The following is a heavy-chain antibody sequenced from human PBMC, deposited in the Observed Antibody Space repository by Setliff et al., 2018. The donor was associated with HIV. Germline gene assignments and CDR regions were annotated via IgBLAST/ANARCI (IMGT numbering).Heavy chain of an antibody. Sequence: SETLSLTCAVSGDSISSYKWWSWVRQPPGKGLEWIGEINHSGSTNYNASLKSRVIIVVDKSKNEVSLKLTSVTDADTAVYYCARAKTSNWSGKPLLFWGQGTTVTVSS. CDR3: ARAKTSNWSGKPLLF. CDR2: INHSGST. D-gene: IGHD1-1*01. J-gene: IGHJ6*02. CDR1: GDSISSYKW. V-gene: IGHV4-4*02.